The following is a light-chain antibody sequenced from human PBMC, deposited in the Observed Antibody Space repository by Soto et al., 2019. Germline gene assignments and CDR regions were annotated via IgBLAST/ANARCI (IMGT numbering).Light chain of an antibody. CDR1: QSVSSSY. Sequence: ESVLPQSTGTLSLSPGERATLSCMASQSVSSSYLVWYQQKPGQAPRLLIYGASSRATGIPDRFSGSGSGTDFTLTISRLEPEDFAVYYCAQYGSSRTFGQGTKVDI. CDR2: GAS. CDR3: AQYGSSRT. J-gene: IGKJ1*01. V-gene: IGKV3-20*01.